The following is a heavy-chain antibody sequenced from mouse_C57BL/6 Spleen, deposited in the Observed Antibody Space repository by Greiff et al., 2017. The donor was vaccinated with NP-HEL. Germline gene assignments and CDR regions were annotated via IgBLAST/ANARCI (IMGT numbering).Heavy chain of an antibody. CDR1: GYTFTGYW. CDR3: ARGGIYYGNRYYAMDC. CDR2: ILPGSGST. V-gene: IGHV1-9*01. J-gene: IGHJ4*01. D-gene: IGHD2-1*01. Sequence: VQLQQSGAELMKPGASVKLSCQATGYTFTGYWIEWVKQRPGHGLEWIGEILPGSGSTNYNEKFKGQATFTADPSSNSAYMQLSRLTTEDSAIYDGARGGIYYGNRYYAMDCWGQATSVTGAS.